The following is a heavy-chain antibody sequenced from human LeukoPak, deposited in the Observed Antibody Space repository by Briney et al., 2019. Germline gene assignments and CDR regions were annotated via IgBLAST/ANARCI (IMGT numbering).Heavy chain of an antibody. D-gene: IGHD1-26*01. CDR2: INTNGANT. CDR3: ARDPRIVGATHFDY. J-gene: IGHJ4*02. CDR1: GFTFKSYA. V-gene: IGHV3-64*04. Sequence: GGSLRLSCSASGFTFKSYAMHWVRQAPGKGLEYVSSINTNGANTYYADSVKGRFTISRDNSRNTVYVQMNSLRAEDTAVYYCARDPRIVGATHFDYWGQGTLVTVSS.